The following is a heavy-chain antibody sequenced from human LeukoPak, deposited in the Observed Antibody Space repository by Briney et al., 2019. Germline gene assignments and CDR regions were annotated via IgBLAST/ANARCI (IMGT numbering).Heavy chain of an antibody. CDR3: AGLEGRYSTDWFYFFDY. D-gene: IGHD6-19*01. J-gene: IGHJ4*02. V-gene: IGHV4-4*02. CDR2: MYLGGTT. Sequence: SSETLSLTCIVSGGSISSLNLWSWLRQPPGKGLEWIGEMYLGGTTNFNPSLKSRVTILIDKSKNQLSLQLTSVTAADTAVYYCAGLEGRYSTDWFYFFDYWGQGALVTVSS. CDR1: GGSISSLNL.